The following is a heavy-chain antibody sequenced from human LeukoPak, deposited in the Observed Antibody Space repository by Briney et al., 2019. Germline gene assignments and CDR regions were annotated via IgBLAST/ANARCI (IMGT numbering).Heavy chain of an antibody. V-gene: IGHV4-38-2*01. J-gene: IGHJ4*02. CDR3: ARMGAYYGSGSYYLNPLDY. Sequence: SETLSLTCAVSGYSISSGYYWCWIRQPPGKGLEWIGSIHHGGAIYYNPSLKSRVTISVDTSKNQFSLKLTSVTAADTAVYYCARMGAYYGSGSYYLNPLDYWGQGTLVTVSS. D-gene: IGHD3-10*01. CDR2: IHHGGAI. CDR1: GYSISSGYY.